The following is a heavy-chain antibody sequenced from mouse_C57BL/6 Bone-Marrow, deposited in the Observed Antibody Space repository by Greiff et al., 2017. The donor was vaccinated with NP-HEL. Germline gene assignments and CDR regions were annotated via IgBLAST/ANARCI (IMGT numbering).Heavy chain of an antibody. CDR1: GFTFSNYW. Sequence: EVQVVESGGGLVQPGGSMKLSCVASGFTFSNYWMNWVRQSPEKGLEWVAQIRLKSDNYATHYAESVKGRFTITTDESQSSVYLQMNNLRAEDTGIYYFYSNYGYFDYWGQGTTLTVSS. CDR2: IRLKSDNYAT. D-gene: IGHD2-5*01. J-gene: IGHJ2*01. CDR3: YSNYGYFDY. V-gene: IGHV6-3*01.